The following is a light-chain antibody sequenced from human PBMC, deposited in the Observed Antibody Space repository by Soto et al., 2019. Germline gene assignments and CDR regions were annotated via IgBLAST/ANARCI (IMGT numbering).Light chain of an antibody. V-gene: IGKV2-30*01. CDR2: KVS. J-gene: IGKJ5*01. CDR1: QSLVYSDGNTY. CDR3: MQGTHWHPIT. Sequence: DVVMTQSPLSLPVTLGQPASISCRSSQSLVYSDGNTYLNWFQQRPGQSPRRLIYKVSNRDSGVPDRFSGSGSGTDFTLKISRVEAEDVGVYYCMQGTHWHPITFGQGTRLEIK.